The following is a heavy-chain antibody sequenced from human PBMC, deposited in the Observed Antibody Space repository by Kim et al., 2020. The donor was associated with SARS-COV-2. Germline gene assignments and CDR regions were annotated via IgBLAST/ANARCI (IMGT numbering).Heavy chain of an antibody. J-gene: IGHJ4*02. V-gene: IGHV3-30*04. CDR1: GFTFSSYA. CDR3: AREVVRGGSPKAGFDY. D-gene: IGHD3-10*01. CDR2: ISYDGSNK. Sequence: GGSLRLSCAASGFTFSSYAMHWVRQAPGKGLEWVAVISYDGSNKYYADSVKGRFTISRDNSKNTLYLQMNSLRAEDTAVYYCAREVVRGGSPKAGFDYWGQGTLVTVSS.